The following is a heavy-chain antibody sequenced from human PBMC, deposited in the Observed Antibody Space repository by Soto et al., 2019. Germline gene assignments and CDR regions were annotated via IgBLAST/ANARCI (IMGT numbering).Heavy chain of an antibody. CDR1: GFPFSAYG. CDR2: IYYDGNNK. J-gene: IGHJ4*02. CDR3: ARVGGTVTSDY. V-gene: IGHV3-33*01. Sequence: QVHLVESGGGVVQPGRSLRLSCAASGFPFSAYGMHWVRQAPGKGLEWLAMIYYDGNNKYYAPSVEGRFTNSRDNSKNTLYPQMNSLRVEDTAVYYCARVGGTVTSDYWGQGTLVIVSS. D-gene: IGHD4-17*01.